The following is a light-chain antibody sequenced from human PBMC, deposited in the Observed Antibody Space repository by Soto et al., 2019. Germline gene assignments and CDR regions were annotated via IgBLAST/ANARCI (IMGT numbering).Light chain of an antibody. CDR3: QQYNSYSLT. CDR1: QSISSW. CDR2: DAS. V-gene: IGKV1-5*01. J-gene: IGKJ4*01. Sequence: DIQMTQSPSTLSASVGDRVTITSRASQSISSWLAWYQQKPGKAPKLLIYDASSLESGVPSRFSGSGSGTEFTLTISSLQPDDFATYYCQQYNSYSLTFGGGTKVEIK.